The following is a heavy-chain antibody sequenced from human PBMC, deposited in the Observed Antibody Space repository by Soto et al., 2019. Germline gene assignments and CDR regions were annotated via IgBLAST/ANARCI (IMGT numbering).Heavy chain of an antibody. CDR3: ARDRPPSGFDY. CDR2: IYYSGST. V-gene: IGHV4-31*03. Sequence: SETLSLTCTVSGGSISSGGYYWSWIRQHPGKGLEWIGYIYYSGSTYYNPSLKSRVTISVDTSKNQFSLKLSSVTAADTAVYYCARDRPPSGFDYWGQGTLVTVSS. J-gene: IGHJ4*02. CDR1: GGSISSGGYY. D-gene: IGHD3-10*01.